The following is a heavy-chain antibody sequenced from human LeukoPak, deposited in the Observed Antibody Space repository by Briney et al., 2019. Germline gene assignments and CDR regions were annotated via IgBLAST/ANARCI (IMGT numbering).Heavy chain of an antibody. CDR1: GGSISGYY. D-gene: IGHD1-20*01. V-gene: IGHV4-59*12. CDR3: ARDTGSWGGLYNWNYDAFDI. CDR2: IYHSGST. J-gene: IGHJ3*02. Sequence: PSETLSLTCTVSGGSISGYYWSWIRQPPGKGLEWIGYIYHSGSTDYNPSLKSRVTISVDTSKSQFSLKLTSVTAADTAVYYCARDTGSWGGLYNWNYDAFDIWGQGTMVTVSS.